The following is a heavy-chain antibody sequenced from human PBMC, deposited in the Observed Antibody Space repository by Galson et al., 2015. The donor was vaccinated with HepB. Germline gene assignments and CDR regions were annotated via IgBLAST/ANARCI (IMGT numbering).Heavy chain of an antibody. CDR2: ITYDGSNK. V-gene: IGHV3-30*18. CDR1: GFTFSSYG. J-gene: IGHJ4*02. CDR3: AKDRDRYCGGDCYSAFDY. D-gene: IGHD2-21*01. Sequence: SLRLSCAASGFTFSSYGMHWVRQAPGEGLEWVAVITYDGSNKYYADSVKGRFTISRDNSKNTLYLQMNSLRAEDTAVYYCAKDRDRYCGGDCYSAFDYWGKGTLVTVSS.